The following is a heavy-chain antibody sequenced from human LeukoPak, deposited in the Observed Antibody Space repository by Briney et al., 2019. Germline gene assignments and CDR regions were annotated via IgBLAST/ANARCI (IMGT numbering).Heavy chain of an antibody. Sequence: KPSETLSLTCTFSGDSIRSYYWSWIRQPPGKGLEWLGYIYYSGTTNYNPSLKSRLTMSLDTSKKQLSLRLSSVTAADTAVYYCARRVIMSAAGVPDTWLDPWGQGILVTVSS. V-gene: IGHV4-59*08. CDR2: IYYSGTT. D-gene: IGHD2-8*01. CDR1: GDSIRSYY. J-gene: IGHJ5*02. CDR3: ARRVIMSAAGVPDTWLDP.